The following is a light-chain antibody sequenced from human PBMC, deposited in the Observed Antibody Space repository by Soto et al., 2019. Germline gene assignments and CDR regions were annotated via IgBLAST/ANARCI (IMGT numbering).Light chain of an antibody. CDR1: SSDVGIYKY. CDR2: EVS. V-gene: IGLV2-14*01. J-gene: IGLJ2*01. Sequence: QSALTQPASVSGSPGQSVTISCTGTSSDVGIYKYVSWYQQHPGTVPKLIIYEVSNRPSGVSNRFSGSESGNTASLTISGLQAEDEADYYCSSYTSSSTLDVVFGGGTKLTVL. CDR3: SSYTSSSTLDVV.